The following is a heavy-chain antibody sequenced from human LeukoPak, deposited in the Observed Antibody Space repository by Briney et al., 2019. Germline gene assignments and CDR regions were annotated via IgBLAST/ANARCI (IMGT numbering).Heavy chain of an antibody. V-gene: IGHV3-30-3*01. J-gene: IGHJ4*02. Sequence: GGSLRLSCAASGFTFSSYAMPWVRQAPGKGLEWVAVISYDGSNKYYADSVKGRFTISRDNSKNTLYLQMNSLKTEDTAVYYCTTSQQYYYDSSGYYSFDYWGQGTLVTVSS. CDR2: ISYDGSNK. CDR1: GFTFSSYA. D-gene: IGHD3-22*01. CDR3: TTSQQYYYDSSGYYSFDY.